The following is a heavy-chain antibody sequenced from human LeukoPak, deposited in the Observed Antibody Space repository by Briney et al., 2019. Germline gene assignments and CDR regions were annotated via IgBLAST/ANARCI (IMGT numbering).Heavy chain of an antibody. V-gene: IGHV3-30*18. D-gene: IGHD6-13*01. CDR2: ISYDGSNK. Sequence: PGGSLRLSCAASGFTFSSYGMHWVRQAPGKGLEWVAVISYDGSNKYYADSVKGRSTISRDNSKNTLYLQMNSLRAEDTAVYYCAKVGSYSSSWYDYWGQGTLVTVSS. CDR1: GFTFSSYG. J-gene: IGHJ4*02. CDR3: AKVGSYSSSWYDY.